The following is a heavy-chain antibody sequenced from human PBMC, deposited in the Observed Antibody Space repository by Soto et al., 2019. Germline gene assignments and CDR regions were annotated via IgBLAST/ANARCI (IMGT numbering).Heavy chain of an antibody. Sequence: QVQLVQSGAAVKKPGASVRVSCQASGYSFNTYAIHWVRQAPGQGLEWMRWINTANGNTEYSQKFQGRVTFTRDTSATTAYMDLSSLRSEDTATYYCARRYKSAGWFDPWGQGTLGSVSS. D-gene: IGHD1-1*01. CDR2: INTANGNT. CDR3: ARRYKSAGWFDP. J-gene: IGHJ5*02. V-gene: IGHV1-3*04. CDR1: GYSFNTYA.